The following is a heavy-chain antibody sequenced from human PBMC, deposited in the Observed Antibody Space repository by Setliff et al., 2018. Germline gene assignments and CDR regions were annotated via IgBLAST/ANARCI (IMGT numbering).Heavy chain of an antibody. D-gene: IGHD1-26*01. Sequence: PSETLSLTCSVSGDSIVGDYWSWIRQPAGEGLEFLGLKYVNGGTNYNPSLQSRVTISADASKNQLSLRLDPVTAADTAVYFCVRGGGYTRDWFDPWGQGIVVTVSS. V-gene: IGHV4-4*07. CDR2: KYVNGGT. CDR1: GDSIVGDY. CDR3: VRGGGYTRDWFDP. J-gene: IGHJ5*02.